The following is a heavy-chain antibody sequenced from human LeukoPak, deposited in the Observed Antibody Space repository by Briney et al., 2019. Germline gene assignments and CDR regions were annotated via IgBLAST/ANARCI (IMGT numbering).Heavy chain of an antibody. Sequence: ASVKVSCKASGYTFTSYYMHWVRQAPGQGLEWMGWINPNSGGTNYAQKFQGRVTMTRDTSISTAYMELSRLRSDDTAVYYCASPGPTYGSTNDYWGQGTLVTVSS. CDR1: GYTFTSYY. V-gene: IGHV1-2*02. CDR2: INPNSGGT. D-gene: IGHD3-10*01. CDR3: ASPGPTYGSTNDY. J-gene: IGHJ4*02.